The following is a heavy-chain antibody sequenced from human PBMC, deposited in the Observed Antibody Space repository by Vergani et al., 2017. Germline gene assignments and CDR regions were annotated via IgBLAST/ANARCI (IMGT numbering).Heavy chain of an antibody. CDR2: VSFRGDT. J-gene: IGHJ4*02. V-gene: IGHV4-59*02. Sequence: QVKLHESGPGLVKPSETLSLTCTVSGASVYSYYWSWIRQPPGKGLEWMGYVSFRGDTLYDPSVKGRMTISLNKYSNQFSLYLTSVTAAGAAVYYCARSRIYYGARSPDYWGQGTLVTVSS. CDR1: GASVYSYY. D-gene: IGHD4/OR15-4a*01. CDR3: ARSRIYYGARSPDY.